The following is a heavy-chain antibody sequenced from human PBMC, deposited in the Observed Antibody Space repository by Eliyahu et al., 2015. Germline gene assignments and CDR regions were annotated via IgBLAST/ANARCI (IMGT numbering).Heavy chain of an antibody. CDR3: ASSAVAGTEPY. CDR2: INHSGST. J-gene: IGHJ4*02. Sequence: QVQLQQWGAGLLKPSETLSLTCAVXGGSFSGYYXSWIRQPPGKGLEWIGEINHSGSTNYNPSLKSRVTISVDTSKNQFSLKLSSVTAADTAVYYCASSAVAGTEPYWGQGTLVTVSS. D-gene: IGHD6-19*01. V-gene: IGHV4-34*01. CDR1: GGSFSGYY.